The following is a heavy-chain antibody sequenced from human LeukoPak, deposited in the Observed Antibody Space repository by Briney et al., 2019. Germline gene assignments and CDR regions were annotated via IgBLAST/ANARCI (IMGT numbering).Heavy chain of an antibody. V-gene: IGHV3-30*03. Sequence: QSGTSLRLSCAASGFTFTNYGMHWVRQAPGKGLEWVALITYDGYYKYYSDSLKGRFTISRDNAKNSLYLQMNSLRAEDTAVYYCARIGAGSSRDYWGQGTLVTVSS. CDR2: ITYDGYYK. J-gene: IGHJ4*02. CDR3: ARIGAGSSRDY. CDR1: GFTFTNYG. D-gene: IGHD6-13*01.